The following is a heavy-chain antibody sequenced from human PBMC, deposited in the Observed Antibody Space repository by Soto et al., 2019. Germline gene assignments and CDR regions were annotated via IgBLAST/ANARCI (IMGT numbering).Heavy chain of an antibody. D-gene: IGHD4-17*01. V-gene: IGHV3-30*03. J-gene: IGHJ4*02. CDR2: ISYDGSNK. CDR1: GFTFSSYG. CDR3: ASPTVELRYYFDY. Sequence: QVQLVESGGGVVQPGRSLRLSCAASGFTFSSYGMHWVRQAPGKGLEWVAVISYDGSNKYYADSVKGRFTISRDNSKNTLYLQMNSLRAEDTAVYYCASPTVELRYYFDYWGQGTLVTVSS.